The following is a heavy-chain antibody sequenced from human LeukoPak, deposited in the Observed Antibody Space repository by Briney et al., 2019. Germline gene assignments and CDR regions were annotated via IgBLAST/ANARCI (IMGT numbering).Heavy chain of an antibody. CDR2: IYLGDAHA. D-gene: IGHD2/OR15-2a*01. J-gene: IGHJ4*02. Sequence: GESLKISRKSSGFTISTYWIGWVRQMPGKGLEWLGLIYLGDAHATTSPSSFQGQVTFSADKSISTAYLQWSSLKASDSGMYYCISAVQGTTYFDHWGQGIRVTVSS. CDR3: ISAVQGTTYFDH. V-gene: IGHV5-51*01. CDR1: GFTISTYW.